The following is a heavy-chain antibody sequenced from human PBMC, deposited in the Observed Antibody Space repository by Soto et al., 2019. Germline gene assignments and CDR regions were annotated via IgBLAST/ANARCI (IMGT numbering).Heavy chain of an antibody. CDR1: GFTFSSYA. V-gene: IGHV3-30-3*01. Sequence: GGSLRLSCAASGFTFSSYAMHWVRQAPGKGLEWVAVISYDGSNKYYADSVKGRFTISRDNSKNTLYLQMNSLRAEDTAVYYCARALRGSGSYSVDVWGQGTTVTVSS. D-gene: IGHD1-26*01. CDR2: ISYDGSNK. J-gene: IGHJ6*02. CDR3: ARALRGSGSYSVDV.